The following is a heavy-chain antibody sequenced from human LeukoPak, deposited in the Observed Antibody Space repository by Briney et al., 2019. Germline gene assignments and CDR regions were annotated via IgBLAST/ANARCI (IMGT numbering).Heavy chain of an antibody. Sequence: PGGSLRLSCAASGFTFSSYWMHWDRQAPGKGLVWVSHIKTDGSTTNYADSVKGRFTISRDNAKNTLYLQMNSLRVEDTALYYCARLAGEVKDLWGQGTLVTVSS. CDR3: ARLAGEVKDL. J-gene: IGHJ5*02. CDR2: IKTDGSTT. D-gene: IGHD7-27*01. V-gene: IGHV3-74*01. CDR1: GFTFSSYW.